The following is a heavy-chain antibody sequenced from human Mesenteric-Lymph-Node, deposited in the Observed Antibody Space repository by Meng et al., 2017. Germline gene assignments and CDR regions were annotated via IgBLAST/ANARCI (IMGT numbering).Heavy chain of an antibody. J-gene: IGHJ4*02. CDR3: TRDLGGVPGLFFDF. V-gene: IGHV1-18*01. Sequence: QVQLVQSGPEVKKPGASLKVSCKASGYTFTDFGISWVRQAPGQGLEWMGWISAYNGNRDYAQKFQGRVTMTTDTSTSTTYLELRNLGSDDTAVFYCTRDLGGVPGLFFDFWGQGTLVTVSS. CDR2: ISAYNGNR. D-gene: IGHD3-16*01. CDR1: GYTFTDFG.